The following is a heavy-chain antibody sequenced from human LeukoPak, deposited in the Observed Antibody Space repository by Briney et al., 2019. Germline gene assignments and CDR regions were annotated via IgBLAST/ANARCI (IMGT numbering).Heavy chain of an antibody. CDR1: GGSISSGDYY. CDR3: ATGTTRLYMDV. Sequence: PSETLSLTCTVSGGSISSGDYYWSWIRQPPGKGREWIGYIYYSGSTYYNPSLKSRVTISVVTSKNQFSLKLSSVTAADTAVYYCATGTTRLYMDVWGKGTTVTVSS. V-gene: IGHV4-30-4*08. D-gene: IGHD1-7*01. CDR2: IYYSGST. J-gene: IGHJ6*03.